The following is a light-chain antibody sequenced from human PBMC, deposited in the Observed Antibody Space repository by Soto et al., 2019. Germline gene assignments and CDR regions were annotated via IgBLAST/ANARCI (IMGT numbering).Light chain of an antibody. CDR3: QQYGDSPDTYRWT. CDR1: QSVRSSS. J-gene: IGKJ1*01. V-gene: IGKV3-20*01. CDR2: GAS. Sequence: EIVLTQSPGTLSLSPGERASLSCRASQSVRSSSLAWYQQKPGQPPRLLIYGASSRATGIPDRFSGSGSGTDFTLTISRLEPEDFAVYFCQQYGDSPDTYRWTLGPGTKVDIK.